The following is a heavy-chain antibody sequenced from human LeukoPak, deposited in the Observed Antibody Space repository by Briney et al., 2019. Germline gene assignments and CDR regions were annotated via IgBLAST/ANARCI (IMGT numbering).Heavy chain of an antibody. CDR2: ISSSGSTI. V-gene: IGHV3-48*03. D-gene: IGHD5-18*01. CDR3: ARDNSVGYSYGQIFDY. J-gene: IGHJ4*02. CDR1: GFTFSSYE. Sequence: GGSLRLSCAASGFTFSSYEMNWVRQAPGKGLEWVSYISSSGSTIYYADSVKGRFTISRDNAKNSLYLQMNSLRAEDTAVYYCARDNSVGYSYGQIFDYWGQGTLVTVSS.